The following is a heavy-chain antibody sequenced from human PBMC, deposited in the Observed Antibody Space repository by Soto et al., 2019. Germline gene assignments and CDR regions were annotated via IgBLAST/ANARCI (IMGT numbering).Heavy chain of an antibody. V-gene: IGHV4-59*08. CDR1: GGSIGSYY. D-gene: IGHD3-3*01. CDR3: ARGGWRQIDY. J-gene: IGHJ4*02. CDR2: IYYSGST. Sequence: QVQLQESGPGLVKPSETLSLTCSVSGGSIGSYYWSWIRQPPGKGLEWLGYIYYSGSTNHNPSLKSRVTISVDTSKNQFSLKLSSVTAADAAVYYCARGGWRQIDYWGQGTLVNVSS.